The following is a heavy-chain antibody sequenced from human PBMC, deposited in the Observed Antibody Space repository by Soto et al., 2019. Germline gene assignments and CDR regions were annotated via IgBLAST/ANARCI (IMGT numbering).Heavy chain of an antibody. D-gene: IGHD6-6*01. CDR2: INHSGST. CDR1: GGSFSGYY. V-gene: IGHV4-34*01. Sequence: QVQLQQWGAGLLKPSETLSLTCAVYGGSFSGYYWSWIRQPPGKGLEWIGEINHSGSTNYNPSLKTRVTISVDTSKNQFSLKLSSVTAADTAVYYCARGRRPDLWGRGTLVTVSS. CDR3: ARGRRPDL. J-gene: IGHJ2*01.